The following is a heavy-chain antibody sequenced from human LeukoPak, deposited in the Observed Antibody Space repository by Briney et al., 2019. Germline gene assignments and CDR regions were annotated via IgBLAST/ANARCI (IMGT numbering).Heavy chain of an antibody. CDR2: IRSNGETV. D-gene: IGHD1-1*01. CDR3: AKGQELDDGVFDS. V-gene: IGHV3-23*01. CDR1: GFTFSRIA. J-gene: IGHJ4*02. Sequence: GGSLRLSCAASGFTFSRIAMSWGRQAPGKGLEWVSAIRSNGETVYNADSVKGRFTVSRDNSRQTLFLQMSSLRVEDTATYYCAKGQELDDGVFDSWGQGTLVTVSS.